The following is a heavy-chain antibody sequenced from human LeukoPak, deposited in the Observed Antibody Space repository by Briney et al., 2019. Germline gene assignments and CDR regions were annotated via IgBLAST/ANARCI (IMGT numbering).Heavy chain of an antibody. CDR3: ARRAMVRGATRYNWFDP. D-gene: IGHD3-10*01. CDR1: GGSISSYY. Sequence: PSVTLSLTCTVSGGSISSYYWSWIRQPAGKGLEWIGRIYTSGSTNYNPSLKSRVTMSVDTSKNQFSLKLSSVTAADTAVYYCARRAMVRGATRYNWFDPWGQGTLVTVSS. J-gene: IGHJ5*02. CDR2: IYTSGST. V-gene: IGHV4-4*07.